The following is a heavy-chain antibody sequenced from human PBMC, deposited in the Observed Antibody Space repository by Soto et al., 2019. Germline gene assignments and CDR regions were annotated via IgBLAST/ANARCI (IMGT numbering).Heavy chain of an antibody. CDR1: GFTFSSYA. D-gene: IGHD2-15*01. J-gene: IGHJ4*02. V-gene: IGHV3-23*01. CDR2: ISGSGGST. Sequence: GSLRLSCAASGFTFSSYAMSWVRQAPGKGLEWVSAISGSGGSTYYADSVKGRFTISRDNSKNTLYLQMNSLRAEDTAVYYCAKDPTSAYCSGGSCYFDYWGQGTLVTVSS. CDR3: AKDPTSAYCSGGSCYFDY.